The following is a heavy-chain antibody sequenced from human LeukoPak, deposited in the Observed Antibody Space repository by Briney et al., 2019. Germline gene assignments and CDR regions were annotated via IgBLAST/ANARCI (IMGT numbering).Heavy chain of an antibody. CDR2: ISSSGSII. V-gene: IGHV3-11*04. CDR3: ASMGAGDYFDY. J-gene: IGHJ4*02. CDR1: GFTFSDYY. D-gene: IGHD1-26*01. Sequence: GGSMRLSCAASGFTFSDYYMSWIRQAPGKGLEWVSYISSSGSIIYYADSVKGRFTISRDNAKNSLYLQMNSLRAEDTAVYYCASMGAGDYFDYWGQGTLVTVSS.